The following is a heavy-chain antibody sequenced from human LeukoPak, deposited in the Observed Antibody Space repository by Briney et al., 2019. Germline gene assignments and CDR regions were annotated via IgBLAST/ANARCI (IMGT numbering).Heavy chain of an antibody. J-gene: IGHJ4*02. CDR3: ARTRGTYYYGSGLVDY. CDR2: INPNSGGT. CDR1: GYTFTVYY. Sequence: ASVNVSCKASGYTFTVYYMHCVRQAPGQGLEWMGWINPNSGGTNYAQKFQGRVTMTRDTSISTAYMELSRLRSDDTAVYYCARTRGTYYYGSGLVDYWGQGTLVTVSS. D-gene: IGHD3-10*01. V-gene: IGHV1-2*02.